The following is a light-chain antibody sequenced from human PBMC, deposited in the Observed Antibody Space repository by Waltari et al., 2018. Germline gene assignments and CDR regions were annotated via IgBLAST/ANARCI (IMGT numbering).Light chain of an antibody. CDR3: QQFGTSQWT. CDR2: GAS. CDR1: QSVSRSY. V-gene: IGKV3-20*01. J-gene: IGKJ1*01. Sequence: EIVLTQSPGTLSLSPGERATLSCRASQSVSRSYLAWYQQKPGQAPRLLVYGASSRATGIPDRFSGSGSGTDFTLTINRLEPEDFAVYYCQQFGTSQWTFGQGTKVEIK.